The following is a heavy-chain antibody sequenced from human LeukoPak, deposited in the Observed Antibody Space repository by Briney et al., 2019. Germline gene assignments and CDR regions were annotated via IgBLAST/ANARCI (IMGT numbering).Heavy chain of an antibody. CDR1: GFTFDDYA. Sequence: GGSLRLSCAASGFTFDDYAMHWVRQAPGKGLEWVSVIYSGGSTYYADSVKGRFTISRDNSKNTLYLQMNSLRAEDTAVYYCARDRSGIAAYWGQGTLVTVSS. V-gene: IGHV3-53*01. CDR2: IYSGGST. D-gene: IGHD6-13*01. J-gene: IGHJ4*02. CDR3: ARDRSGIAAY.